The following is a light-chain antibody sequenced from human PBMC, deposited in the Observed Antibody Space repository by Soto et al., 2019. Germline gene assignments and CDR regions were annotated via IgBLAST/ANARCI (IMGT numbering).Light chain of an antibody. J-gene: IGKJ4*01. Sequence: EIVLTQSPGTLSLSPGERATLSCRASQSFRSNYLAWYQQRPGQAPRLLIYGVSSRASGIPDRFSGSVSGTDFTSTISRLEPEDSSVYYCQQYDRIPGFTFGGGTKVEI. CDR2: GVS. CDR1: QSFRSNY. CDR3: QQYDRIPGFT. V-gene: IGKV3-20*01.